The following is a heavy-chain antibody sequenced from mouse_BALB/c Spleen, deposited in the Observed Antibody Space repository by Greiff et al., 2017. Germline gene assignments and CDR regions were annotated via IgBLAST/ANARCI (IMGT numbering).Heavy chain of an antibody. D-gene: IGHD2-3*01. CDR2: INSNGGST. CDR1: GFTFSSYG. CDR3: ARDPYDGYPYAMDY. Sequence: EVKVVESGGGLVQPGGSLKLSCAASGFTFSSYGMSWVRQTPDKRLELVATINSNGGSTYYPDSVKGRFTISRDNAKNTLYLQMSSLKSEDTAMYYCARDPYDGYPYAMDYWGQGTSVTVSS. J-gene: IGHJ4*01. V-gene: IGHV5-6-3*01.